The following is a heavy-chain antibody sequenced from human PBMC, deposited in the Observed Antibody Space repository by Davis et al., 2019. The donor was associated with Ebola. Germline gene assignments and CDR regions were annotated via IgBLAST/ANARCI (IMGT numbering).Heavy chain of an antibody. D-gene: IGHD6-25*01. CDR1: GGSISSNTYY. J-gene: IGHJ6*02. CDR2: IYTSGST. Sequence: SETLSLTCTVSGGSISSNTYYWSWIRQPAGKGLEWIGRIYTSGSTNYNPSLKSRVTMSVDTSKNQFSLKLSSVAAADTAVYYCARERGQRQGYYYGMDVWGQGTTVTVSS. V-gene: IGHV4-4*07. CDR3: ARERGQRQGYYYGMDV.